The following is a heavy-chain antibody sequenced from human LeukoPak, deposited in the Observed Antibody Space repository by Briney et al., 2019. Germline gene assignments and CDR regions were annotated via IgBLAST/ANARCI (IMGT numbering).Heavy chain of an antibody. D-gene: IGHD1-26*01. Sequence: GGSLRLSCAASGFTFSSYEMNWVRQAPGKGLEWVSYISSSGSTIYYADSVKGRFTISRDNSKNTLYLQMNSLRAEDTAVYYCARRGSYNGAFDIWGQGTMVTVSS. V-gene: IGHV3-48*03. J-gene: IGHJ3*02. CDR2: ISSSGSTI. CDR3: ARRGSYNGAFDI. CDR1: GFTFSSYE.